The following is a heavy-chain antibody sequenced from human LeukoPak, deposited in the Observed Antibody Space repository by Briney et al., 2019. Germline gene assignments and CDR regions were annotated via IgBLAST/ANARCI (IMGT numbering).Heavy chain of an antibody. CDR3: AKGDTMVRGVNFYYYYGMDV. J-gene: IGHJ6*02. V-gene: IGHV3-23*01. Sequence: PGGSLRLSCAASGFTFSNYAMTWVRQAPGKGLEWVSGISISGEGTYYADAVKGRFTISRDNSKNTLSLQMHSLRSDDTAVYYCAKGDTMVRGVNFYYYYGMDVWGQGTTVTVSS. CDR2: ISISGEGT. CDR1: GFTFSNYA. D-gene: IGHD3-10*01.